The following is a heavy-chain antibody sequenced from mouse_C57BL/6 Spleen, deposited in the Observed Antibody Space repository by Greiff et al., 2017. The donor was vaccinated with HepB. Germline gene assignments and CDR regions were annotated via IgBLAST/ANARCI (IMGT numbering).Heavy chain of an antibody. D-gene: IGHD1-1*01. CDR1: GYTFTSYW. V-gene: IGHV1-50*01. Sequence: QVQLQQPGAELVKPGASVKLSCKASGYTFTSYWMQWVKQRPGQGLEWIGEIDPSDSYTNSNQKFKGKATLTVDTSSSTAYMQLSSLTSEVSAVYYCARFITTVVAFDYWGQGTTLTVSS. CDR2: IDPSDSYT. J-gene: IGHJ2*01. CDR3: ARFITTVVAFDY.